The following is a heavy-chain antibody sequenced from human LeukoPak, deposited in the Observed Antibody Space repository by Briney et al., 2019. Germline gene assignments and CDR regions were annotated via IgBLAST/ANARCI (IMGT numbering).Heavy chain of an antibody. D-gene: IGHD1-26*01. J-gene: IGHJ4*02. CDR1: GYTFPNYW. CDR3: ARLMIYYGSFDY. Sequence: GESLKISCKVSGYTFPNYWISWVRQMPGKGLEWMGIIYPGDSDTRYSPSFQGQVTILADKSINTAYLQWSSLKASDTAIYYCARLMIYYGSFDYWGQGSLVTVSS. CDR2: IYPGDSDT. V-gene: IGHV5-51*01.